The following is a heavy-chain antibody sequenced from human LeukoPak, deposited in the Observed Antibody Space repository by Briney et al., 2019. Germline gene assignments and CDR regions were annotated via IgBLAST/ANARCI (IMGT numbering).Heavy chain of an antibody. J-gene: IGHJ6*02. D-gene: IGHD6-13*01. V-gene: IGHV3-30-3*01. CDR2: ISYDGSNK. CDR3: SQGITGTKYYYGMDV. CDR1: GFTFSSYA. Sequence: QTGGSLRLSCAASGFTFSSYAMHWVRQAPGKGLEWVAVISYDGSNKYYADSVKGRFTISRDNSKNTLYLQMNSLRAEDTAVYYCSQGITGTKYYYGMDVWGQGTTVTVSS.